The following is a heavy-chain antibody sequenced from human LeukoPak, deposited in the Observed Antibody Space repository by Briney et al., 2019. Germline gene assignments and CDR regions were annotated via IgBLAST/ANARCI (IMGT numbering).Heavy chain of an antibody. CDR3: ARVGRRGYYYYYYMDV. V-gene: IGHV4-30-4*08. Sequence: SQTLSLTCTVSGGSISSGVYYWSWIRQPPGKGLEWIGYIYYSGSTYYNPSLKSRVTISVDTSKNQFSLKLSSVTAADTAVYYCARVGRRGYYYYYYMDVWGKGTTVTVSS. D-gene: IGHD6-25*01. CDR2: IYYSGST. J-gene: IGHJ6*03. CDR1: GGSISSGVYY.